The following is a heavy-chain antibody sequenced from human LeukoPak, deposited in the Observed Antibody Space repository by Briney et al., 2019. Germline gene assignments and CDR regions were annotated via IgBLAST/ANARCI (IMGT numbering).Heavy chain of an antibody. D-gene: IGHD1-14*01. J-gene: IGHJ4*02. V-gene: IGHV1-3*01. Sequence: GASVKVSCKASGYTFTSYAIQWVRQAPGQRLEWMGWINAGYGNTKYSQKFQGRVTITRDTSASTAYMELSSLRSEDTAVYYCARGAGFAEPLPEYWGQGTLLTVSS. CDR3: ARGAGFAEPLPEY. CDR2: INAGYGNT. CDR1: GYTFTSYA.